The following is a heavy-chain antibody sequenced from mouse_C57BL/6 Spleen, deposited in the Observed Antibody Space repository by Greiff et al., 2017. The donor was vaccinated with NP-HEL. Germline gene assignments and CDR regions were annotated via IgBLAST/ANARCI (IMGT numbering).Heavy chain of an antibody. D-gene: IGHD2-1*01. CDR1: GYAFSSSW. CDR3: ARDLPEAD. Sequence: VQLQQSGPELVKPGASVKISCKASGYAFSSSWMNWVKQRPGKGLEWIGRIYPGDGDTNYNGKFKGKATLTADKSSSTAYMQLSSLTSEDSAVYFCARDLPEADWGQGTLVTVSA. CDR2: IYPGDGDT. V-gene: IGHV1-82*01. J-gene: IGHJ3*01.